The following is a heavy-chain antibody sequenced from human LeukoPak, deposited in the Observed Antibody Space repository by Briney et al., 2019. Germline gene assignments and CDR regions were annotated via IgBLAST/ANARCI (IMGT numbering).Heavy chain of an antibody. Sequence: GASVKVSCKASGYTFTSYGISWVRQAPGQGLEWMGWVSVYNGNTNYAQKLQGRVTMTTDTSTSTAYMELRSLRSDDTAVYYCARKFWSGYWRAFDIWGQGTMVTVSS. CDR3: ARKFWSGYWRAFDI. V-gene: IGHV1-18*01. CDR1: GYTFTSYG. J-gene: IGHJ3*02. CDR2: VSVYNGNT. D-gene: IGHD3-3*01.